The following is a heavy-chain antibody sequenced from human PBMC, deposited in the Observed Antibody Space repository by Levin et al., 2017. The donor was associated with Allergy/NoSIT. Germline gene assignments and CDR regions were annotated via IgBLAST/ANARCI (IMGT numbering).Heavy chain of an antibody. Sequence: GGSLRLSCAASGFTFSSYAMHWVRQAPGKGLEWVAVISYDGSNKYYADSVKGRSTISRDNTKNTLSRQRNSLRAEDTAVYYCASGYCSSTSCTGYYYYYMDVWGKGTTVTVSS. D-gene: IGHD2-2*01. V-gene: IGHV3-30-3*01. CDR2: ISYDGSNK. J-gene: IGHJ6*03. CDR3: ASGYCSSTSCTGYYYYYMDV. CDR1: GFTFSSYA.